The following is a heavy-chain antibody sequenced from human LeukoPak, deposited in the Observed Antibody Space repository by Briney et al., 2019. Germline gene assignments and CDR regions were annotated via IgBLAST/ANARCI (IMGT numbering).Heavy chain of an antibody. J-gene: IGHJ4*02. CDR1: GFTVSSNY. D-gene: IGHD6-6*01. V-gene: IGHV3-66*01. CDR3: ARGKGSSSPYYFDY. CDR2: IYSGDNT. Sequence: PGGSLRLSCAASGFTVSSNYMSWVRQAPGKGLEWVSIIYSGDNTYYADSVKGRLTISRDNSKNTLYLQINSLRAEDTAVYYCARGKGSSSPYYFDYWGQGTLVTVSS.